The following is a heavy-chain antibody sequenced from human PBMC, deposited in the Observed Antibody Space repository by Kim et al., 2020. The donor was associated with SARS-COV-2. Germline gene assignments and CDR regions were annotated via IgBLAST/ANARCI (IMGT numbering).Heavy chain of an antibody. V-gene: IGHV3-7*03. D-gene: IGHD3-10*01. CDR2: IKQDGSDK. CDR1: GFPFSSYW. J-gene: IGHJ4*02. Sequence: GGSLRLSCAASGFPFSSYWMSWVRQAPGKGLEWVANIKQDGSDKYYVDSVKGRFTISRDNAKNSLYLQMNSLRVEDTAVYYCARILYGSGTFDCWSQGTLVTVSS. CDR3: ARILYGSGTFDC.